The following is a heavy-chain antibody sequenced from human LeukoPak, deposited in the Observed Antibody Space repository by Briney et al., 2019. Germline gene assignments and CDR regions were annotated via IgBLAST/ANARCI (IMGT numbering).Heavy chain of an antibody. CDR3: ARDEGYCTITTCYRNWFDP. CDR1: GYTFTNHG. Sequence: ASVKVSCKASGYTFTNHGISWVRQAPGQGLGWMGWISTYYGNTNYAQKLQGRVTMTTDTSTSTAIMELRSLRSDDTAVYYCARDEGYCTITTCYRNWFDPWGQGTLVTVSS. V-gene: IGHV1-18*01. D-gene: IGHD2-2*01. J-gene: IGHJ5*02. CDR2: ISTYYGNT.